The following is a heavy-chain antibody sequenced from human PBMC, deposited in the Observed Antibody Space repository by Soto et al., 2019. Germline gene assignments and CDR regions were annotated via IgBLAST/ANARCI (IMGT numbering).Heavy chain of an antibody. J-gene: IGHJ6*02. CDR1: GFPFSSYA. V-gene: IGHV3-23*05. CDR3: AKGREDLDV. Sequence: LRLSCAASGFPFSSYAMSWVRQAPGKGLEWVSAIDASGTSAYYADSVKGRFTISRDNSKNTVYLQINSLRVEDTAVYYCAKGREDLDVWGQGTTVTVSS. D-gene: IGHD1-26*01. CDR2: IDASGTSA.